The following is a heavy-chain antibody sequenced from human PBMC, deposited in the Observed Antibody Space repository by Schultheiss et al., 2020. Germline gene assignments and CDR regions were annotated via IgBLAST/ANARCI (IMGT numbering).Heavy chain of an antibody. D-gene: IGHD3-3*01. CDR2: IIPIFGTA. Sequence: SVKVSCKASGGTFSSYAISWVRQAPGQGLEWMGGIIPIFGTANYAQKFQGRVTMTRDTSTSTVYMELSSLRSEDTAVYYCARASFILEWLTAIDYWGQGTLVTVS. CDR3: ARASFILEWLTAIDY. CDR1: GGTFSSYA. J-gene: IGHJ4*02. V-gene: IGHV1-69*05.